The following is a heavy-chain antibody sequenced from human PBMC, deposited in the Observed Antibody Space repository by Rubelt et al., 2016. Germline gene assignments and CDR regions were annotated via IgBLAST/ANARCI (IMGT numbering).Heavy chain of an antibody. CDR2: IYYTGST. CDR1: GGSITNSNSY. Sequence: QLQLQESGPGLVKPSETLSLTCSVSGGSITNSNSYWGWIRQPPGKGLEWIGSIYYTGSTFYNPSLKTRVTVSLDRANSQFSRGLTSVTAADTAMYYCASGPRVPTNVGWFLRGMDVWGQGTTVTVSS. CDR3: ASGPRVPTNVGWFLRGMDV. J-gene: IGHJ6*02. V-gene: IGHV4-39*07. D-gene: IGHD3-3*01.